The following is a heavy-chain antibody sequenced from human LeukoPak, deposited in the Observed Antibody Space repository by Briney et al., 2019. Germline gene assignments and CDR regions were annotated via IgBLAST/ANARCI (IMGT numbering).Heavy chain of an antibody. CDR3: ARSGGVAVVDY. CDR1: GGSISSYY. CDR2: IYYSGNT. Sequence: SSETLSLTCTVSGGSISSYYWSWIRQPPEKGLEWIGYIYYSGNTNYNPSLKSRVTISVDTSKNQFSLKLSSVTAADTAVYYCARSGGVAVVDYWGQGTLVTVSS. V-gene: IGHV4-59*01. D-gene: IGHD6-19*01. J-gene: IGHJ4*02.